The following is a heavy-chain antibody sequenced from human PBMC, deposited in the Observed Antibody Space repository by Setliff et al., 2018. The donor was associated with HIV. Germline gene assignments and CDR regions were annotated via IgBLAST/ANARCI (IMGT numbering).Heavy chain of an antibody. Sequence: PGGSLRLSCEAPGFSFSKAWMSWVRQAPGKGLEWVGRIKSKTDSGTTDYAAPVKGRFTTLRDDYTLYLQMNSLKIDDTAVYYCTTGTRWELLGALDMWGQETMVTVSS. D-gene: IGHD1-26*01. CDR2: IKSKTDSGTT. CDR3: TTGTRWELLGALDM. J-gene: IGHJ3*02. CDR1: GFSFSKAW. V-gene: IGHV3-15*01.